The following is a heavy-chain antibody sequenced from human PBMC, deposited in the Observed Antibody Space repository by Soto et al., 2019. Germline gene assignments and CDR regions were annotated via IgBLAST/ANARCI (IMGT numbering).Heavy chain of an antibody. D-gene: IGHD3-22*01. CDR2: IYHSGNT. Sequence: SETLSLTCTVSGASIITDGYSWTWIRQPPAKGLEWIGYIYHSGNTYYNPSLKSRVTISISRSKNQFSLTLSSVTAADTAVYYCARAYYDASGWPYWFDPWGQGTLVTVS. V-gene: IGHV4-30-2*01. CDR1: GASIITDGYS. CDR3: ARAYYDASGWPYWFDP. J-gene: IGHJ5*02.